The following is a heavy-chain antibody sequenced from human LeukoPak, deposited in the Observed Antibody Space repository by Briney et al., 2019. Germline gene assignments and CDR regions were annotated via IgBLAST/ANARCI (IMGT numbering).Heavy chain of an antibody. J-gene: IGHJ5*02. Sequence: SETLSLICTVSGGSISSSSYYWGWIRQPPGKGLEWIGSIYYSGSTYYNPSLKSRVTISVDTSKNQFSLKLSSVTAADTAVYYCARRTRYYYDSSGYSPSQWFDPWGQGTLVTVSS. CDR3: ARRTRYYYDSSGYSPSQWFDP. V-gene: IGHV4-39*01. D-gene: IGHD3-22*01. CDR1: GGSISSSSYY. CDR2: IYYSGST.